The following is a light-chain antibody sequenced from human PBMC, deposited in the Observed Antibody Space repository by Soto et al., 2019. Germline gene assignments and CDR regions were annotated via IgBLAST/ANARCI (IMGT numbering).Light chain of an antibody. CDR1: QSVSNN. J-gene: IGKJ1*01. V-gene: IGKV3-15*01. Sequence: EIVMTQSPATLSVSPGERATLSCRASQSVSNNLAWYQQKPGQAPRLLIYGASTRATGIPARFSGSGSGTEFTLTISSLQSEDFAVYYCQHYKNWWTFGQGTKVEIK. CDR2: GAS. CDR3: QHYKNWWT.